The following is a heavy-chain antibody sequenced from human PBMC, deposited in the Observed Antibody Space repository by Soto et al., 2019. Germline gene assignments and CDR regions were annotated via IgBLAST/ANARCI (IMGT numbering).Heavy chain of an antibody. J-gene: IGHJ4*02. Sequence: QVQLQESGPGLVKPSQTLSLTCTVSGGSIGSGDSYWSWIRQPPGKGLEWIGYIYYSGSTYYNPSLNIRVTISVDTSKNQFSLKLSSVTAADTAVYYCARATKDYDFWSGFDYWGQGTLVTVSS. CDR2: IYYSGST. CDR1: GGSIGSGDSY. V-gene: IGHV4-30-4*01. CDR3: ARATKDYDFWSGFDY. D-gene: IGHD3-3*01.